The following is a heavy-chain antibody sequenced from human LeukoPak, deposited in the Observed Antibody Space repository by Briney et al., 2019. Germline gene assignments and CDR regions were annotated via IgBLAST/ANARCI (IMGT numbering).Heavy chain of an antibody. J-gene: IGHJ4*02. D-gene: IGHD6-13*01. Sequence: PGRSLRLSCAASGFTLSSYAMHWVRQAPGKGLEWVAVISYDGSNKYYADSVKGRFTISRDNSKNTLYLQMNSLRAEDTAVYYCARSSRIWRTAIDYWGQGTLVTVSS. CDR3: ARSSRIWRTAIDY. V-gene: IGHV3-30-3*01. CDR1: GFTLSSYA. CDR2: ISYDGSNK.